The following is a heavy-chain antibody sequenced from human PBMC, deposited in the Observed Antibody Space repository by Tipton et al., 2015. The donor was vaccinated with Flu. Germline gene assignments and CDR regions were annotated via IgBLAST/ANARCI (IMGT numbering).Heavy chain of an antibody. Sequence: SLRLSCAASGFVFSTHAMHWVRLAPGKGLEWVAVISKDGSAKYYAESVQGRFTISRDNSRNTLYRQLSSLRPEDTSMFYCARDAGYSVNWQPGGYWGQGTLVTVSS. J-gene: IGHJ4*02. V-gene: IGHV3-30*04. CDR2: ISKDGSAK. CDR1: GFVFSTHA. CDR3: ARDAGYSVNWQPGGY. D-gene: IGHD5-24*01.